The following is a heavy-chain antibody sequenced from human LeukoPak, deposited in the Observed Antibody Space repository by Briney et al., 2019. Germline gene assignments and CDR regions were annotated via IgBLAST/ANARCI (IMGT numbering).Heavy chain of an antibody. J-gene: IGHJ4*02. Sequence: PGGSLRLSCAASGFTFSRFEMSWVRQAPGKGLEWVSAISGSGGSAYYADSVKGRFTISRDNSRNSLSLQMNSLRAEDTALYYCAKTGNRSGWYRIWDYWGQGTLVTVSS. CDR2: ISGSGGSA. CDR3: AKTGNRSGWYRIWDY. D-gene: IGHD6-19*01. CDR1: GFTFSRFE. V-gene: IGHV3-23*01.